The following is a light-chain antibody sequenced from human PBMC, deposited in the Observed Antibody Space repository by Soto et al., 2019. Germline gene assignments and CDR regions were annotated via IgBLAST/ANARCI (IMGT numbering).Light chain of an antibody. V-gene: IGKV1-5*01. Sequence: DIQMTQSPATLSSSTGERVTITCRASQTVSNWLAWYQQKPGKAPRLLIYDASNLESGVPSRFSGSGSGTEFSLSISSLQPDDFASYYCQQNDSYSWTFGQGTKVDIK. J-gene: IGKJ1*01. CDR1: QTVSNW. CDR2: DAS. CDR3: QQNDSYSWT.